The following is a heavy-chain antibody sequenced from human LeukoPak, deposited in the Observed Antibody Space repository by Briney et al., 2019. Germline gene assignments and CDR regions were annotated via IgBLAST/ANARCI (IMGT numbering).Heavy chain of an antibody. V-gene: IGHV3-23*01. CDR2: ISGSGGST. CDR3: AKRAPLIDIVVVPAATEYYYYGMDV. D-gene: IGHD2-2*01. Sequence: PGGSLRLSCAASGFTFSSYAMSWVRQAPGKGLEWVSAISGSGGSTYYADSVKGRFTISRDNSKNTLYLQMNSLRAEDTAVYYCAKRAPLIDIVVVPAATEYYYYGMDVWGQGTTVTVSS. J-gene: IGHJ6*02. CDR1: GFTFSSYA.